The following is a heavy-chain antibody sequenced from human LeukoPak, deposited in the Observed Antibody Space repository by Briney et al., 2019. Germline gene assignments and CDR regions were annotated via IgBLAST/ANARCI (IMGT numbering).Heavy chain of an antibody. CDR2: IPYDGSNK. Sequence: GRSLRLSCAASGFTFSSYAMHWVRQAPGKGLEWVAVIPYDGSNKYYADSVKGRFTISRDNSKNTLYLQMNSLRAEDTAVYYCAEPYGDYVGYWGQGTLVTVSS. CDR1: GFTFSSYA. J-gene: IGHJ4*02. CDR3: AEPYGDYVGY. D-gene: IGHD4-17*01. V-gene: IGHV3-30-3*01.